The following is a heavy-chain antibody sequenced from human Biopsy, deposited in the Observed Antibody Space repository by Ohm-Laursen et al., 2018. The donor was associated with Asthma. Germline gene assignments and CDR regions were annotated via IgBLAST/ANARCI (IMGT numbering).Heavy chain of an antibody. Sequence: SSVKVSCKASGGTFSSDAIGWVRQAPGQVLEWMGGIIPIVGTTAYAQKFQGRVTITADEATSTAYMELSSLRSEDTAVYYCARDQGDFWFFDLWGRGSLVTVSS. CDR1: GGTFSSDA. CDR2: IIPIVGTT. CDR3: ARDQGDFWFFDL. D-gene: IGHD3-16*01. J-gene: IGHJ2*01. V-gene: IGHV1-69*01.